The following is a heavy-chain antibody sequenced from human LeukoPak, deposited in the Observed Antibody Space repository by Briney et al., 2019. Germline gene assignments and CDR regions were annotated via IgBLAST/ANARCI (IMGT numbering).Heavy chain of an antibody. Sequence: SVKVSCKASGGTFSSYAISWVRQAPGQGLEWMGRIIPILGIANYAQKFQGRVTITADKSTSTAYMELSSLRSEDTAVYYCARGRYSSSSRTGDYYGMTSGAKGPRSPSP. CDR1: GGTFSSYA. CDR3: ARGRYSSSSRTGDYYGMTS. D-gene: IGHD6-6*01. CDR2: IIPILGIA. V-gene: IGHV1-69*04. J-gene: IGHJ6*02.